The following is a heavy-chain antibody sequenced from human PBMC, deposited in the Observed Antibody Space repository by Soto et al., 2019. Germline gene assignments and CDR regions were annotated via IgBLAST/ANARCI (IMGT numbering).Heavy chain of an antibody. CDR2: ISYDRSNK. D-gene: IGHD3-10*01. Sequence: GGSLRLSCAASGFTFSSYGMHWVRQAPGKGLEWVAVISYDRSNKYYADSVKGRFTSSRDNSNNTLYLQMNSLRAEDTAVFYCAKDDHKGESWTCYFDYWGQGTLVTVSS. J-gene: IGHJ4*02. CDR1: GFTFSSYG. CDR3: AKDDHKGESWTCYFDY. V-gene: IGHV3-30*18.